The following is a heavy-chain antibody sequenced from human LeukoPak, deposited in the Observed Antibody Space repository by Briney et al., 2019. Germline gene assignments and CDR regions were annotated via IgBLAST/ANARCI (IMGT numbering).Heavy chain of an antibody. Sequence: GESLKISCKGSGYSFTSYWIGWVRQMPGKGLEWMGIIYPGDSDTRYSPSFQGQVTISADKSISTAYLQWSSLKASDTAMYYCCRGLLWFGESIGNAFDIWGQGTMVTVSS. V-gene: IGHV5-51*01. J-gene: IGHJ3*02. CDR1: GYSFTSYW. CDR2: IYPGDSDT. CDR3: CRGLLWFGESIGNAFDI. D-gene: IGHD3-10*01.